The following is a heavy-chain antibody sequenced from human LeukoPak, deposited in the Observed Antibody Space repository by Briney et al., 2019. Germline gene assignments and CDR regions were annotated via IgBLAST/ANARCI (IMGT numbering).Heavy chain of an antibody. CDR3: ARGYYYGSGNYAYAFDI. D-gene: IGHD3-10*01. CDR2: IYYSGST. J-gene: IGHJ3*02. CDR1: GGSISSSSYY. V-gene: IGHV4-39*01. Sequence: SETLSLTCTVSGGSISSSSYYWGWIRQPPGKGLEWIGSIYYSGSTYYNPSLKSRVTISVDTSKNQFSLKLSSVTAADTAVYYCARGYYYGSGNYAYAFDIWGQGTMVTVSS.